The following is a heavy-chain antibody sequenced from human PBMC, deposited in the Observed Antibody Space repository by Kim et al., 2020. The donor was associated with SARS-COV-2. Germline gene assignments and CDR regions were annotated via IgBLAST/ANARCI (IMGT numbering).Heavy chain of an antibody. J-gene: IGHJ4*02. CDR2: INTNTGKP. CDR1: GYTFTSYA. Sequence: ASVKVSCKASGYTFTSYAMNWVRQAPGQGLEWMGWINTNTGKPTYAQGFTGRFVFSLDTSISTAYLQLSSLKAEDTAVYYCATELSCRSTSCFDYWGQGTLVTVSS. V-gene: IGHV7-4-1*02. CDR3: ATELSCRSTSCFDY. D-gene: IGHD2-2*01.